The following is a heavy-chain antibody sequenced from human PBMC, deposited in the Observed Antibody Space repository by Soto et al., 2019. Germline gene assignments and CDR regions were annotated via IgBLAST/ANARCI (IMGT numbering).Heavy chain of an antibody. D-gene: IGHD5-18*01. CDR2: IYHSGST. CDR3: ATRGYSYGPDKNYSGMDV. V-gene: IGHV4-30-2*01. CDR1: GGSISSGGYS. J-gene: IGHJ6*02. Sequence: SETLSLTYAVSGGSISSGGYSWSWIRQPPGKGLEWIGYIYHSGSTYYNPSLKSRVTISVDRSKNQFSLKLSSVTAADTAVYYCATRGYSYGPDKNYSGMDVWGQGTTVTVSS.